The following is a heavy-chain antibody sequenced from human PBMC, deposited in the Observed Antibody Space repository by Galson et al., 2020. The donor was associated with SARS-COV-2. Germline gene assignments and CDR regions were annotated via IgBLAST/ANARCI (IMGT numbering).Heavy chain of an antibody. Sequence: GGSLRLSCAASGFTFTSYSMNWVRQAPGEGLEWVSSIDSSSSYIYYGDSVKGRFTISRDNAKNSLYLQMNSLRAEDTAVYFCAKSACVLGTTSGTACLAHWGHGTLITVSS. CDR1: GFTFTSYS. D-gene: IGHD1-7*01. V-gene: IGHV3-21*01. CDR3: AKSACVLGTTSGTACLAH. CDR2: IDSSSSYI. J-gene: IGHJ4*01.